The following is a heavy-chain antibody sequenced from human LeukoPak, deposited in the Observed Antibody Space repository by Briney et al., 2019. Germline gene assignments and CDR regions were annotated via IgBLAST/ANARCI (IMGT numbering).Heavy chain of an antibody. Sequence: PSETLSLTCTVSGYSISSGYYWGWIRQPPGKGLEWIGSMYYSGNTYYNPSLKSRVTISVDTSKNQFSLKLRSVTAADTAFYYCARGKSRGSHIDYWGQGTLVTVSS. CDR2: MYYSGNT. CDR3: ARGKSRGSHIDY. D-gene: IGHD1-26*01. CDR1: GYSISSGYY. V-gene: IGHV4-38-2*02. J-gene: IGHJ4*02.